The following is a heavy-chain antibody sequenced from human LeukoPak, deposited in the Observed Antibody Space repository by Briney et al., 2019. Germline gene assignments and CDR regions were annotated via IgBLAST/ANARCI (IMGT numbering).Heavy chain of an antibody. CDR1: GGSFSGYY. D-gene: IGHD3-3*01. V-gene: IGHV4-34*01. J-gene: IGHJ6*03. CDR3: ARAGVVAYHLYYFHMDV. Sequence: SETLSLTCAVSGGSFSGYYWSWLRQAPGKGLEWSGELNHSGSTNYNPSIKGGVTISTDASKNQFSLKLTSVTAADTAMYYCARAGVVAYHLYYFHMDVWGNGTTVTVSS. CDR2: LNHSGST.